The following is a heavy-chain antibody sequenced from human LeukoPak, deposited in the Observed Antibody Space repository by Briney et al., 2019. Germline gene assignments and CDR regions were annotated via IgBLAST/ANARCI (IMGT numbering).Heavy chain of an antibody. D-gene: IGHD6-13*01. Sequence: SETLSLTCSVFGYSISSSYFWGWIRQPPGKGLEWIGSLYHSGDTYYNPSLKSRVTMSVDTSKNQFSLKLSSVTAADTAVYYCATSRGAAKFDPWGQGTLVTVSS. CDR3: ATSRGAAKFDP. CDR2: LYHSGDT. J-gene: IGHJ5*02. V-gene: IGHV4-38-2*02. CDR1: GYSISSSYF.